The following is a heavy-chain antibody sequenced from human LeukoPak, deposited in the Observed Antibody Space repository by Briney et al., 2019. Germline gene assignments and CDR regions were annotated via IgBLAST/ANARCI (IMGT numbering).Heavy chain of an antibody. Sequence: ASVKVSCKASGYTFSDYYLHWVRQALGQGREWMGWINPNSGGTNFAQKFRGRVTMTRDTSITTAYMELTRLKSDDTAVYYCARGGVRTAASSLGYWGQGTLVTVSS. CDR3: ARGGVRTAASSLGY. V-gene: IGHV1-2*02. J-gene: IGHJ4*01. D-gene: IGHD6-13*01. CDR2: INPNSGGT. CDR1: GYTFSDYY.